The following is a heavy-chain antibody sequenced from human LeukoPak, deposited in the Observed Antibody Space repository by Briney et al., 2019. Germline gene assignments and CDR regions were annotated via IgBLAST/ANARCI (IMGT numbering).Heavy chain of an antibody. CDR2: IYTSGST. CDR1: GGSISSYY. CDR3: ARSPRSCTTPYYYYYMDV. J-gene: IGHJ6*03. V-gene: IGHV4-4*07. D-gene: IGHD2-2*01. Sequence: SETLSLTCTVSGGSISSYYWSWIRQPAGKGLEWIGRIYTSGSTNYNPSLKSRVTMSVDTSKNQFTLKLSSVTAADTAVYYCARSPRSCTTPYYYYYMDVWGKGTTVTVSS.